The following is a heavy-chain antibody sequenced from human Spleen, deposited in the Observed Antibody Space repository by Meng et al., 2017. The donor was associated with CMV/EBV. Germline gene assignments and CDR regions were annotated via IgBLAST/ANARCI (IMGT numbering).Heavy chain of an antibody. Sequence: LSLTCAASGFTFSSYAMSWVRQAPGNGLEWVSAISGSGGSTYYADSVTGRFTISRDNSKNTLYLQMNSLKAEDTAVYYCAKEDYSGSYYDDAFDIWGQGTMVTVSS. D-gene: IGHD1-26*01. CDR3: AKEDYSGSYYDDAFDI. J-gene: IGHJ3*02. V-gene: IGHV3-23*01. CDR2: ISGSGGST. CDR1: GFTFSSYA.